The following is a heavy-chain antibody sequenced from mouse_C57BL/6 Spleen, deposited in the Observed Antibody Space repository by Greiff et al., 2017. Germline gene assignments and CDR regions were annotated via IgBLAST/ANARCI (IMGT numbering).Heavy chain of an antibody. V-gene: IGHV1-81*01. D-gene: IGHD2-3*01. CDR1: GYTFTSYG. J-gene: IGHJ4*01. Sequence: QVQLQQSGAELARPGASVKLSCKASGYTFTSYGISWVKQRTGQGLEWIGEIYPRSGNTYYNEKFKGKATLTADKSSSTAYMELRSLTSEDSAVYFCARERDYDGYLRTYAMDYWGQGTSVTVSS. CDR2: IYPRSGNT. CDR3: ARERDYDGYLRTYAMDY.